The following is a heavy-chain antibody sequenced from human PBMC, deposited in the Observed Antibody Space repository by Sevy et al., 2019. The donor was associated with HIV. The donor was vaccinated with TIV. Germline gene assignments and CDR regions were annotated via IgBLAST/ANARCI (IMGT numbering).Heavy chain of an antibody. D-gene: IGHD6-19*01. CDR1: GFSLSTSGVG. CDR2: ISWDDNK. J-gene: IGHJ3*02. CDR3: AHRRSSGWDALDAFDI. V-gene: IGHV2-5*02. Sequence: SGPTLVKPAQTLTLTCTFSGFSLSTSGVGVGWIRQPPGKALDWLALISWDDNKTYSPSLKSRLTITKDTSKNEVVLTMTNMDPVDTATYYCAHRRSSGWDALDAFDIWGQGTMVTVSS.